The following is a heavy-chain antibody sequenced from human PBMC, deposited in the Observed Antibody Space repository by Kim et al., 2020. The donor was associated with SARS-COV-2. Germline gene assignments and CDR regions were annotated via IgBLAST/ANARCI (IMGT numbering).Heavy chain of an antibody. J-gene: IGHJ2*01. CDR1: GFTFTNYA. Sequence: GGSLRLSCAASGFTFTNYAMSWVRQAPGKRLEWVSTINGGGDRTYLADSVKGRFTISRVNSKNTLYLQMNGLKVEDTAIYYCAKFTTGLDWYFDLWGRGT. D-gene: IGHD3-9*01. V-gene: IGHV3-23*01. CDR3: AKFTTGLDWYFDL. CDR2: INGGGDRT.